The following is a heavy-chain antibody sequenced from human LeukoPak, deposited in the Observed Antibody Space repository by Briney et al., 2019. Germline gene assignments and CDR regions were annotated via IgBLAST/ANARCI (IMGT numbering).Heavy chain of an antibody. V-gene: IGHV1-2*02. CDR3: ARLKYCGGDCYPDY. CDR1: GYTFTGYY. D-gene: IGHD2-21*01. Sequence: ASVKVSCKASGYTFTGYYMNWVRQAPGQGLEWMGWINPNSGGTNYAQKFQGRVTMTRDTSISTAYMELSRLRSDDTAVYYCARLKYCGGDCYPDYWGQGTLVTVSS. J-gene: IGHJ4*02. CDR2: INPNSGGT.